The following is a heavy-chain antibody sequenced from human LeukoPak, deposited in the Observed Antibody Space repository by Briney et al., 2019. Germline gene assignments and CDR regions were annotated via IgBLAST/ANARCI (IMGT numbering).Heavy chain of an antibody. D-gene: IGHD2-21*01. CDR2: INSDGRST. J-gene: IGHJ4*02. CDR3: VRDVWGDRDSYFDY. Sequence: GGSLRLSCAASGFTFSSYWMHWVRQAPGKGLVWVSRINSDGRSTSYADSAKGRFTISRDNAKNGLYLQMNSLRAEDTAVYYCVRDVWGDRDSYFDYWGQGTLVTVSS. V-gene: IGHV3-74*01. CDR1: GFTFSSYW.